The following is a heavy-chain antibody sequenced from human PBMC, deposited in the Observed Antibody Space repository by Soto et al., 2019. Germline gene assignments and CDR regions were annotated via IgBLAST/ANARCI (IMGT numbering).Heavy chain of an antibody. D-gene: IGHD1-26*01. CDR3: AREPIGPTYFDY. CDR1: GFTFSTYA. CDR2: ISGSVDKT. V-gene: IGHV3-23*01. J-gene: IGHJ4*02. Sequence: GGSLRLSCVASGFTFSTYAMSWVRQAPGKGLEWVSSISGSVDKTYYADSVKGRFTISRDNSKNTLYVQMDSLRAEDTAIYYCAREPIGPTYFDYWGQGALVTVSS.